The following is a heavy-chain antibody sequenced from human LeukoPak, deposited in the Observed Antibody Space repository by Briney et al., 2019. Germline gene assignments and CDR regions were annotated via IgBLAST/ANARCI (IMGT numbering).Heavy chain of an antibody. CDR1: GYTFTSYA. CDR2: IIPIFGTA. V-gene: IGHV1-69*06. CDR3: ARQENYYGSGSSRHYDY. Sequence: SVKVSCKASGYTFTSYAMHWVRQAPGQGLEWMGGIIPIFGTANYAQKFQGRVTITADKSTSTAYMELSSLRSEDTAVYYCARQENYYGSGSSRHYDYWGQGTLVTVSS. D-gene: IGHD3-10*01. J-gene: IGHJ4*02.